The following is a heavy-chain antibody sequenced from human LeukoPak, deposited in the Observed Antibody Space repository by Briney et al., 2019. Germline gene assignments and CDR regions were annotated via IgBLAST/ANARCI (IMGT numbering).Heavy chain of an antibody. CDR2: ISTSGSTI. D-gene: IGHD5-12*01. V-gene: IGHV3-48*03. J-gene: IGHJ4*02. CDR1: AFSFSSYE. Sequence: GGSLRLSCAASAFSFSSYEMNWVRQAPGKGLVWVSYISTSGSTIYYADSVKGRFTISRDNAKNSLYLQMNSLRAEDTAVYYCAGGSARFSGYDYFDYWGQGTLVTVSS. CDR3: AGGSARFSGYDYFDY.